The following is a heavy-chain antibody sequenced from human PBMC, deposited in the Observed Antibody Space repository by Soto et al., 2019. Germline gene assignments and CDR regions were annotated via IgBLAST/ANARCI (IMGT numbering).Heavy chain of an antibody. CDR3: ARGKIVDIVVVPATMGHWFDP. D-gene: IGHD2-2*03. V-gene: IGHV4-34*01. CDR2: INHSGST. CDR1: GGSFSGYY. Sequence: SETLSLTCAVYGGSFSGYYWSWIRQPPGKGLEWIGEINHSGSTNYNPSLKSRVTISVDTSKSQFSLKLSSVTAADTAVYYCARGKIVDIVVVPATMGHWFDPWGQGTLVTVSS. J-gene: IGHJ5*02.